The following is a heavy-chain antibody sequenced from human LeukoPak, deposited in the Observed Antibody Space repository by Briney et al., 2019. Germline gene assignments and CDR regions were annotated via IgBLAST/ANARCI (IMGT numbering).Heavy chain of an antibody. V-gene: IGHV4-59*01. D-gene: IGHD4-17*01. Sequence: SETPSLTCTVSGGSISSYYWSWIRQPPGKGLEWIGYIYYSGSTNYNPSLKSRVTISVDTSKNQFSLKLSSVTAADTAVYYCARSDYGDVFDIWGQGTMVTVSS. J-gene: IGHJ3*02. CDR3: ARSDYGDVFDI. CDR2: IYYSGST. CDR1: GGSISSYY.